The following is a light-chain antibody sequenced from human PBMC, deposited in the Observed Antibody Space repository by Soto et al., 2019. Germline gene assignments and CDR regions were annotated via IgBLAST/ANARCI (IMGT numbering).Light chain of an antibody. V-gene: IGLV4-60*03. J-gene: IGLJ2*01. CDR2: LEGSGSY. CDR1: SGHSSYI. Sequence: QPVLTQSSSASASLGSSVTLTCTLTSGHSSYIIALHQQQPGKAPRYLMKLEGSGSYNKGSVVPDCFSGSSSGADRYLTICHLQAEEEDDYYCEYRDSNPHVVFGGGTKLTVL. CDR3: EYRDSNPHVV.